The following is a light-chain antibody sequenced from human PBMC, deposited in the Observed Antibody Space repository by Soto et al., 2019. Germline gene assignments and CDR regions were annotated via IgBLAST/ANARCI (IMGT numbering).Light chain of an antibody. CDR3: QSYDSSLSGYAV. V-gene: IGLV1-40*01. CDR1: SSNIGTGYD. CDR2: GNT. Sequence: QSVLTQPPSVSGAPGQRVTISCTGSSSNIGTGYDVHWYQQLPGTAPKLLIYGNTNRPSGVPDRFSGSKSGTSASLAISGLQAEDEADYYCQSYDSSLSGYAVFGGVTKLTVL. J-gene: IGLJ2*01.